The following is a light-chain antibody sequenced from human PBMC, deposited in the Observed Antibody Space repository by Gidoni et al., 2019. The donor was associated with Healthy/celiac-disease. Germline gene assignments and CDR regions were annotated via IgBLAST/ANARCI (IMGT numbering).Light chain of an antibody. J-gene: IGKJ4*01. V-gene: IGKV3-20*01. CDR2: GAS. CDR1: QSVSSSD. Sequence: EIVLTQSPGTLSLSPGERATLSCRASQSVSSSDLAWYQQKPGQAPRLLIYGASSRATGIPDRFSGSGSGTDFTLTISRLEPEDFAVYYCQQYGSSPFGGGTKVESK. CDR3: QQYGSSP.